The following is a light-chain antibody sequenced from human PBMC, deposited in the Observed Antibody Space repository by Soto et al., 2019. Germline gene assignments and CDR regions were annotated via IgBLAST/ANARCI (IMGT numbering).Light chain of an antibody. V-gene: IGKV3-11*01. CDR3: QQRSEWPLCT. CDR2: DVS. J-gene: IGKJ2*02. Sequence: EIILTQSPATLSLSPGDRATLSCRASQSVSHYLAWYQQKPGQAPRLLIYDVSNRATGIPARFSGSGSGTAFTLTISSLEPEDFAVYFCQQRSEWPLCTFDQGTKLEIK. CDR1: QSVSHY.